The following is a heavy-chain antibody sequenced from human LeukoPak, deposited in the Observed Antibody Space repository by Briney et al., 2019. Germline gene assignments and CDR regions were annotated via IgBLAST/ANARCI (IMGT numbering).Heavy chain of an antibody. CDR3: ARDPRGDYGWNWSDP. J-gene: IGHJ5*02. CDR1: GYTFTGYY. D-gene: IGHD4-17*01. CDR2: INPNSGGT. V-gene: IGHV1-2*02. Sequence: ASVKVSCKASGYTFTGYYMHWVRQAPGQGLEWMGWINPNSGGTNYAQKFQGRVTMTRDTSISTAYMELSRLRSDDTAVYYCARDPRGDYGWNWSDPWGQGTLVTVSS.